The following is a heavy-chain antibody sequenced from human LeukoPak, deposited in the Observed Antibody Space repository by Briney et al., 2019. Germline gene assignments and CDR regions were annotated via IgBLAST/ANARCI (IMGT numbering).Heavy chain of an antibody. CDR3: AKADTVLRYFDWHSHFDY. CDR1: GFTFSSYA. D-gene: IGHD3-9*01. CDR2: ISGSGGST. V-gene: IGHV3-23*01. J-gene: IGHJ4*02. Sequence: PGGSLRLSCAASGFTFSSYAMSWVRQAPGKGLEWVSAISGSGGSTYYADSVKGRFTISRDNSKNTLYLQMNSLRAEDTAVYYCAKADTVLRYFDWHSHFDYWGQGTLVTVSS.